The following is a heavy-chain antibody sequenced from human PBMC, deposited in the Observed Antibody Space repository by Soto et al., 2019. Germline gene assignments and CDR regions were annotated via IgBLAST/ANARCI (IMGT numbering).Heavy chain of an antibody. CDR2: INPKSGGT. CDR3: ARGDSTDCSNGVCSFFYNLDMDV. Sequence: QVQLVQSGAEVKKPGASVKVSCKASGYSFTDYHIHWVRQAPGQGLEWLGRINPKSGGTSTAQKFQGWVTMTTDTSSSTASMELTRLTSDDTSIYYCARGDSTDCSNGVCSFFYNLDMDVWGQGTTVTVSS. CDR1: GYSFTDYH. V-gene: IGHV1-2*04. D-gene: IGHD2-8*01. J-gene: IGHJ6*02.